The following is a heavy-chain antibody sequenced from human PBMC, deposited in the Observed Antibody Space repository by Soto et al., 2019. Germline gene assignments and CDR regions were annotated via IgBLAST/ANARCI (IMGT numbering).Heavy chain of an antibody. J-gene: IGHJ3*02. CDR3: AREPRYCRGGSCSITGDAYDI. CDR1: GFIVSDTY. V-gene: IGHV3-66*01. CDR2: ISNRGDT. D-gene: IGHD2-15*01. Sequence: EVQLVESGGGLVQPGGSLRLSCTASGFIVSDTYVNWVRQAPGKGLEWVSVISNRGDTHSADSVRGRFSLSRDISDNTLHLQMNHLRVEDTAVYYGAREPRYCRGGSCSITGDAYDIWGQGTIVTVSS.